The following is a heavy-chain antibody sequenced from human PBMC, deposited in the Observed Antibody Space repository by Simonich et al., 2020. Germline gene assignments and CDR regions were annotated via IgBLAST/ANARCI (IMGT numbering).Heavy chain of an antibody. CDR1: GFTFSSYW. CDR3: AREAGDLWYFDL. J-gene: IGHJ2*01. CDR2: INSDGSST. D-gene: IGHD7-27*01. V-gene: IGHV3-74*01. Sequence: EVQLVESGGGLVQPGGSLRLSCAASGFTFSSYWMHWVRQAPGKGVVGVSSINSDGSSTSDDDSGKGRFTISRDNAKNTLYLQMNSLRAEDTAVYYCAREAGDLWYFDLWGRGTLVTVSS.